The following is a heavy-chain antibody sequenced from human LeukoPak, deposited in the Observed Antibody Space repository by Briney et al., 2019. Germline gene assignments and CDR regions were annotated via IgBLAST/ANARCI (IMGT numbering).Heavy chain of an antibody. CDR2: ISSSSSYI. V-gene: IGHV3-21*01. CDR3: ARDGGDYYDSSGYYVLAFDY. Sequence: GGSLRLSCAASGFTFSSYSMNWVRQAPGKGLEWVSSISSSSSYIYYADSVKGRFTISRDNAKNSLYLQMNSLRAEDTAVYYCARDGGDYYDSSGYYVLAFDYWGQGTLVTVSS. CDR1: GFTFSSYS. D-gene: IGHD3-22*01. J-gene: IGHJ4*02.